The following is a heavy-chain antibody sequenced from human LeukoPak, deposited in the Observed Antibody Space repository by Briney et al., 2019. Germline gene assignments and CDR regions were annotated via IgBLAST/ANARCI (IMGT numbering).Heavy chain of an antibody. CDR2: IRSGGDGT. J-gene: IGHJ3*02. CDR3: ARDLNGDYVGAFEM. V-gene: IGHV3-23*01. D-gene: IGHD4-17*01. CDR1: GFTFTNYA. Sequence: PGGSLRLSCAASGFTFTNYAMIWVRQAPGRGLEWVSAIRSGGDGTLYADSVKGRFTISRDNSKNTLFLQMNNMRAEDTAVYYCARDLNGDYVGAFEMWGPGTKVTVS.